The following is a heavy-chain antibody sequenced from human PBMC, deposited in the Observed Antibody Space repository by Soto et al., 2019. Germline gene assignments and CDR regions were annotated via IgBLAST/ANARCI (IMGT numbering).Heavy chain of an antibody. CDR2: INPNSGGT. J-gene: IGHJ4*02. Sequence: ASVKVSCKASGYTFTGYYMQWGRQAPGQGLEWMGWINPNSGGTNYAQKFQGWVTMTRDTSISTAYMELSRLRSDDTAVYYCARETAAASNFDYWGQGTLVTVSS. CDR1: GYTFTGYY. D-gene: IGHD6-13*01. CDR3: ARETAAASNFDY. V-gene: IGHV1-2*04.